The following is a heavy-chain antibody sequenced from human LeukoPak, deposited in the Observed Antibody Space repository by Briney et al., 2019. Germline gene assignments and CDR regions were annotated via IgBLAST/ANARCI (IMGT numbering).Heavy chain of an antibody. D-gene: IGHD1-7*01. J-gene: IGHJ4*02. V-gene: IGHV3-66*01. CDR1: GFTVSNNY. CDR2: IYSGVTA. Sequence: GSLRLSCAASGFTVSNNYMSWVRQVPGKGLEWVSVIYSGVTAHYADSVKGRFTISRDNSKNTLYLQMNNLRAEDTAVYYCARDVNYDHTYWGQGTLVTVSS. CDR3: ARDVNYDHTY.